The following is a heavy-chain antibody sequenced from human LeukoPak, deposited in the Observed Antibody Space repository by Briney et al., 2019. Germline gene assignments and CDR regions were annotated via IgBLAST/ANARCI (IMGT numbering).Heavy chain of an antibody. CDR3: AKEGCSSTSCYTDDY. Sequence: GGSLRLSCAASGFTFSSYGMHWVRQAPGKGLEWVAFIRYDGSNKYYADSVKGRFTISRDNSKNTLYLQMNSLRAEDTAVYYCAKEGCSSTSCYTDDYWGQGTLFTVSS. J-gene: IGHJ4*02. CDR1: GFTFSSYG. D-gene: IGHD2-2*01. V-gene: IGHV3-30*02. CDR2: IRYDGSNK.